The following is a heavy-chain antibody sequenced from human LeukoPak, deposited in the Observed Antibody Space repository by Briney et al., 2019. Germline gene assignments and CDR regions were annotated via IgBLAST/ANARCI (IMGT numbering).Heavy chain of an antibody. D-gene: IGHD3-10*01. CDR1: GYTFVDSY. J-gene: IGHJ4*02. V-gene: IGHV1-2*02. CDR2: INPIGGGT. CDR3: ARDLTGASGDF. Sequence: GASVKVSCRASGYTFVDSYMHWVRQAPGQRLEWVAWINPIGGGTHYAQKFQGRVTLTLDTSIATAYMELNSLRSDDSAIYYCARDLTGASGDFWGQGTLVTVSS.